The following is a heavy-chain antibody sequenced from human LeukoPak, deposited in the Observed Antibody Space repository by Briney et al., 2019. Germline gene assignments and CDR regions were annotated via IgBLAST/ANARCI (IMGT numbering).Heavy chain of an antibody. CDR3: ARVPPGIAAAVDFDY. CDR1: GYSFTSYW. Sequence: GESLKISCKGSGYSFTSYWIGWVRQMPGKGLEWMGIIYPGDSDTRYSSSFQGQVTISADKSISTAYLQWSSLKASDTAMYYCARVPPGIAAAVDFDYWGQGTLVTVSS. CDR2: IYPGDSDT. D-gene: IGHD6-13*01. V-gene: IGHV5-51*01. J-gene: IGHJ4*02.